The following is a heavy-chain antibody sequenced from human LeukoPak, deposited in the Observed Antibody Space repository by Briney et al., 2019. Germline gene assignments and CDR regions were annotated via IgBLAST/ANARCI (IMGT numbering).Heavy chain of an antibody. CDR3: ARDYPSGGFDS. V-gene: IGHV4-30-2*01. CDR2: IYYSGST. Sequence: NTSETLSLTCTVSGGSISSGGYYWSWIRQPPGKGLEWIGYIYYSGSTYYNPSLKSRVTISVDRSKNQFSLKLSSLTAADTAVYYCARDYPSGGFDSWGQGTLVTVSS. J-gene: IGHJ4*02. CDR1: GGSISSGGYY.